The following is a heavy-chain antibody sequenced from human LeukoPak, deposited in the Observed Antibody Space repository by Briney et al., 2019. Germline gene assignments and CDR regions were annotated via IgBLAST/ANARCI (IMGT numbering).Heavy chain of an antibody. J-gene: IGHJ4*02. CDR3: ARDLGRQYYYDSGETDC. Sequence: ASVKVSCKASGYTFTGYYMHWVRQAPGQGLEWMGWINPNSGGTNYAQKFQGRVTMTRDTSISTAYMELSRLRSDDTAVYYCARDLGRQYYYDSGETDCWGQGTLVTVSS. CDR1: GYTFTGYY. V-gene: IGHV1-2*02. CDR2: INPNSGGT. D-gene: IGHD3-22*01.